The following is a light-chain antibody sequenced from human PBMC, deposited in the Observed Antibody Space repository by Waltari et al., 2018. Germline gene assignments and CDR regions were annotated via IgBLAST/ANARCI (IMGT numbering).Light chain of an antibody. CDR1: NIGSKS. Sequence: SYVLTQPPSVSVASGQTARVTCGGNNIGSKSVHWYQQRPGQAPILVLYDDSDRPSGVPDRFSGSNSGNTATLTSSRVEAGDEADYYCQVWDGSTDVVFGGGTKLTVL. J-gene: IGLJ2*01. CDR2: DDS. CDR3: QVWDGSTDVV. V-gene: IGLV3-21*02.